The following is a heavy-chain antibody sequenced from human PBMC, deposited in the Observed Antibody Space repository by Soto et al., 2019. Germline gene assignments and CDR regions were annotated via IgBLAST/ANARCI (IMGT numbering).Heavy chain of an antibody. V-gene: IGHV1-18*04. CDR3: ARDPARPDVFHYYYGMDV. Sequence: QVQLVQSGAEVKKPGASVKVSCKASGYTFTSYSISWVRQAPGQGLEWMGWISAYNGNTNYAQKLQGRVTMTTDTSTSTAYMELRSLRSDDTAVYYCARDPARPDVFHYYYGMDVWGQGTTVTVSS. J-gene: IGHJ6*02. D-gene: IGHD6-6*01. CDR1: GYTFTSYS. CDR2: ISAYNGNT.